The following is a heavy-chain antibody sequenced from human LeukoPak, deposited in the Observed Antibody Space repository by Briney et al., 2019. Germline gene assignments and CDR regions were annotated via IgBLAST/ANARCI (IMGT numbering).Heavy chain of an antibody. CDR1: GFTFSSYS. J-gene: IGHJ6*03. D-gene: IGHD6-13*01. CDR2: ISSISSYI. Sequence: PGGSLRLSCAASGFTFSSYSMNWVRKAPGKGLEWVSSISSISSYIYYADSVKGRFTISRDNAKNSLYLQMNSLRAEDTAVYYCARGYSSSWHHYYYYMDVWGKGTTVTVSS. V-gene: IGHV3-21*01. CDR3: ARGYSSSWHHYYYYMDV.